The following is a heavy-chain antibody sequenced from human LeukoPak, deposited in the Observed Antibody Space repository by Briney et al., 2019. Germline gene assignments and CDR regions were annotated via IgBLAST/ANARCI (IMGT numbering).Heavy chain of an antibody. CDR3: ARLRRRWLRWADY. J-gene: IGHJ4*02. CDR2: INHSGST. CDR1: GFTFSSYG. Sequence: GSLRLSCAASGFTFSSYGMSWVRQPPGKGLEWIGEINHSGSTNYNPSLKSRVTISVDTSKNQFSLKLSSVTAADTAVYYCARLRRRWLRWADYWGQGTLVTVSS. V-gene: IGHV4-34*01. D-gene: IGHD5-24*01.